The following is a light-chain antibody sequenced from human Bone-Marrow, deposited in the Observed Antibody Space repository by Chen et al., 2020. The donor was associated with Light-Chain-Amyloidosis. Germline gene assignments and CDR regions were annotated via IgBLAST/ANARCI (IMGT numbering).Light chain of an antibody. V-gene: IGLV3-25*03. CDR1: DLPTKY. CDR3: QSADSSGTYEVI. CDR2: RDT. J-gene: IGLJ2*01. Sequence: SYELTHPPSVSVSPGQTARITCSGDDLPTKYAYWYQHKPGHSPVLVIHRDTERPSGISERFSGSSSGTTASLTISGVHAEDEADYHCQSADSSGTYEVIFGGGTKLTVL.